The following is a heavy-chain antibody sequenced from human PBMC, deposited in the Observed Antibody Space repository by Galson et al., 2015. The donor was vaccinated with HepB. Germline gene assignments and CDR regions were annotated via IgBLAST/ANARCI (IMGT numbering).Heavy chain of an antibody. D-gene: IGHD6-6*01. CDR2: IIGSGDNT. Sequence: SLRLSCAASGFTFSNYAMHWVRQAPGKGLEWVTGIIGSGDNTYYAHSVQGRFTISRDNSKNTLYLQMNSLRVDDTAMYYCATGYSSSSLRRDYWGQGTLVTVSS. CDR3: ATGYSSSSLRRDY. V-gene: IGHV3-23*01. CDR1: GFTFSNYA. J-gene: IGHJ4*02.